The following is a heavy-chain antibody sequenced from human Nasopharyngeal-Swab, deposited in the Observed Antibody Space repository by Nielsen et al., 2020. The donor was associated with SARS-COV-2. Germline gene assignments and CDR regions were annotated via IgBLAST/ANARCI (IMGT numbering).Heavy chain of an antibody. CDR1: GFTFSTYW. CDR2: INGDGSST. D-gene: IGHD3-3*01. V-gene: IGHV3-74*01. J-gene: IGHJ4*02. Sequence: GESLKISCAASGFTFSTYWMHWVRQVPGKGLVWVSRINGDGSSTFYAGSVRGRFTISRDNAKNTLYLQMNSLRAEDTAVYYCARLKYDFWNGPPEDYWGQGTLVTVSS. CDR3: ARLKYDFWNGPPEDY.